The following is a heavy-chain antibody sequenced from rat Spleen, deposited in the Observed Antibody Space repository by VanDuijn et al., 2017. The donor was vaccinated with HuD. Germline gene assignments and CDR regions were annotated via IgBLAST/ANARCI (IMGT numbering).Heavy chain of an antibody. J-gene: IGHJ2*01. CDR3: ARHNKYYFDY. CDR1: GFTFSDYG. Sequence: EVQLVESGGGLVQPGRSLKLSCAASGFTFSDYGVAWVRQAPTKGLEWVATISYDGSSTYYRDSVKGRFTISRDNAKSTLYLQMDSLRSEDTATYYCARHNKYYFDYWGQGVMVTVSS. D-gene: IGHD1-10*01. V-gene: IGHV5-29*01. CDR2: ISYDGSST.